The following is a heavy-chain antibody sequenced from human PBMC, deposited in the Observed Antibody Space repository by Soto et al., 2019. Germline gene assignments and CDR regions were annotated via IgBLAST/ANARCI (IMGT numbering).Heavy chain of an antibody. CDR1: TGSINGYY. CDR2: TYSSGST. Sequence: SETLSLTCRVSTGSINGYYWNWIRQSPGKGLEWIAFTYSSGSTNYNPSLKSRATISVDRSKNQVSLKLTSVTAADTAVYYCARGKRDSTSCLDVWGQGTTVTVSS. CDR3: ARGKRDSTSCLDV. D-gene: IGHD2-2*01. V-gene: IGHV4-59*01. J-gene: IGHJ6*02.